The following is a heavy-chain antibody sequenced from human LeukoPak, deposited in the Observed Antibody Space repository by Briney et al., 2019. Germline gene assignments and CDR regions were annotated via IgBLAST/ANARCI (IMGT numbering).Heavy chain of an antibody. CDR1: GFTFSSYG. V-gene: IGHV3-33*01. D-gene: IGHD1-26*01. CDR3: ARSSGSYGVGDAFDI. CDR2: IWYDGSNK. J-gene: IGHJ3*02. Sequence: HSGGSLRLSCAASGFTFSSYGMHWVRQAPGKGLEWVAVIWYDGSNKYYADSVKGRFTISRDNSENTLYLQMNSLRAEDTAVYYCARSSGSYGVGDAFDIWGQGTMVTVSS.